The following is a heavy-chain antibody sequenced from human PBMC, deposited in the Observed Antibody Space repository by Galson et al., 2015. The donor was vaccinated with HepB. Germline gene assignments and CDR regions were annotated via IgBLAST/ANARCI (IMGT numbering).Heavy chain of an antibody. J-gene: IGHJ6*02. Sequence: LRLSCAASGFTFSSYAMSWVRQAPGKGLEWVSAISGSGGSTYYADSVKGRFTISRDNSKNTLYLQMNSLRAEDTAVYYCANGRYAPANYYYGMDVWGQGTTVTVSS. V-gene: IGHV3-23*01. CDR2: ISGSGGST. CDR3: ANGRYAPANYYYGMDV. CDR1: GFTFSSYA. D-gene: IGHD1-1*01.